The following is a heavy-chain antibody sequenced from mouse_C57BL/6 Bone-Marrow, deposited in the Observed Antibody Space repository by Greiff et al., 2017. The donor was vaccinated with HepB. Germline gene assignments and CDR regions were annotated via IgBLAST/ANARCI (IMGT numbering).Heavy chain of an antibody. CDR2: IYPRSGNT. CDR1: GYTFTSYG. Sequence: QVQLQQSGAELARPGASVKLSCKASGYTFTSYGISWVKQRTGQGLEWIGEIYPRSGNTYYNEKFKGKATLTADKSSSTAYMELRSLTSEDSAVYFCARGHDGRRGWYVDVWGTGTTVTVSS. V-gene: IGHV1-81*01. D-gene: IGHD1-1*01. CDR3: ARGHDGRRGWYVDV. J-gene: IGHJ1*03.